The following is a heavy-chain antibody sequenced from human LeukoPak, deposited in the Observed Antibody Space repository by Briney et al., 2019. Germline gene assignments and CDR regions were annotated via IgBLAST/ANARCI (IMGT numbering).Heavy chain of an antibody. CDR2: INAGNGNT. CDR3: ARVSGGIVGAHDY. J-gene: IGHJ4*02. V-gene: IGHV1-3*01. Sequence: ASVKVSCKASGYTFTSYAMHWVRQAPGQRLEWMGWINAGNGNTKYSQKFQGRVTITRDTSASTAYMELSCLRSEDTAVYYCARVSGGIVGAHDYWGQGTLVTVSS. CDR1: GYTFTSYA. D-gene: IGHD1-26*01.